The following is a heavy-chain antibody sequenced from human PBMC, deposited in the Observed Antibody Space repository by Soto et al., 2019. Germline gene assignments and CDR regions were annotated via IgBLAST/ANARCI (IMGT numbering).Heavy chain of an antibody. CDR1: GYTFTGYG. CDR2: ISAYNGNT. Sequence: QVQLVQSGGEVKKPGASVKVSCKASGYTFTGYGVSWVRQAPGQGLEWMGWISAYNGNTDYAQKLQGRVTMTTDTSTSTAYMELTSLRSDDTAVYYCARHKSGAVTSPGDYWGQGTLVTVSS. J-gene: IGHJ4*02. CDR3: ARHKSGAVTSPGDY. D-gene: IGHD2-8*02. V-gene: IGHV1-18*01.